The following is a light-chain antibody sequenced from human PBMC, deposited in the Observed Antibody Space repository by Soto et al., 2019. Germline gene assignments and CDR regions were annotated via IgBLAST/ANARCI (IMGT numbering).Light chain of an antibody. V-gene: IGKV3-20*01. CDR2: GAS. CDR1: QSVSSSY. J-gene: IGKJ3*01. CDR3: QQYGSSPRFT. Sequence: EIVLTQSPGTLSLSPGERATLSCRASQSVSSSYLAWYQQKPGQAPRLLIYGASSRATGIPDRFSGSGSWTDFTLTISRMEPEDFSVYYCQQYGSSPRFTFGPGTKVDIK.